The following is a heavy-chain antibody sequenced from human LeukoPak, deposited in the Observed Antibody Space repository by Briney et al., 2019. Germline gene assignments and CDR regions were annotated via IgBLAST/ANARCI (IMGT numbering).Heavy chain of an antibody. CDR3: AGVAPAAMPWGPYNWFDP. Sequence: SVKVSCKASGGTFSSYAISWVRQAPGQGLEWMGGIIPIFGTANYAQKFQGRVTITADESTSTAYMELSSLRSEDTAVYYCAGVAPAAMPWGPYNWFDPWGQGTLVTVSS. D-gene: IGHD2-2*01. J-gene: IGHJ5*02. CDR1: GGTFSSYA. V-gene: IGHV1-69*13. CDR2: IIPIFGTA.